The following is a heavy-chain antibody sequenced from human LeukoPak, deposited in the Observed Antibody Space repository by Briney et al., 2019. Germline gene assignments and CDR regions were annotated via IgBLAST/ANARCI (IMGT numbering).Heavy chain of an antibody. CDR1: GFTFDDYA. J-gene: IGHJ3*02. D-gene: IGHD3-22*01. CDR3: AKDIGTYDSTPSSAFDI. V-gene: IGHV3-9*01. CDR2: ISWNSGSI. Sequence: GGSLRLSCAASGFTFDDYAMHWVRQAPGKGLEWVSGISWNSGSIGYADSVKGRFTISRDNAKNSLYLQMNSLRAEDTALYYCAKDIGTYDSTPSSAFDIWGQGTMVTVSS.